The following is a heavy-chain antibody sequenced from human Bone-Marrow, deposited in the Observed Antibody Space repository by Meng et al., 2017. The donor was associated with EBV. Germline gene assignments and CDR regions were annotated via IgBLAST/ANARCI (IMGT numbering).Heavy chain of an antibody. CDR3: ARDNVDTAMVPH. J-gene: IGHJ4*02. CDR2: IYYSGST. CDR1: CGSDSSGSYY. Sequence: VQPEESGHGLGGPSETRSLPFTVSCGSDSSGSYYLSWIRQPAGKGLEWIGYIYYSGSTNYNPSLKSRVTISVDTSKNQFSLKLSSVTAADTAVYYCARDNVDTAMVPHWGQGTLVTVSS. V-gene: IGHV4-61*01. D-gene: IGHD5-18*01.